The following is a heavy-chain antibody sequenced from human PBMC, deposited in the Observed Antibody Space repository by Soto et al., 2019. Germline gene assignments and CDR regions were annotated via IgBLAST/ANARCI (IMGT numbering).Heavy chain of an antibody. CDR3: AKVVVVATTYFQH. Sequence: QVQLVESGGGVVQPGRALRLSCAASGFTVSSYGMHWVLQAPGKGLEWVAVISYDGSDKYYADSVKGRFTISRDNSNNTLYLQMDSLRAEDTAVYYCAKVVVVATTYFQHWGPVTLVTVSS. CDR2: ISYDGSDK. D-gene: IGHD2-15*01. CDR1: GFTVSSYG. V-gene: IGHV3-30*18. J-gene: IGHJ1*01.